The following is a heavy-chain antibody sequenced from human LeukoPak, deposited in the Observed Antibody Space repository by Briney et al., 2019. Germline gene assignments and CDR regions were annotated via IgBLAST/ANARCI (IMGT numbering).Heavy chain of an antibody. Sequence: SETLSLTCTVSGGSISSYYWSWIRQPPGKGLEWIGYIYYSGSTDYNPSLKSRVTISVDTSKNQFSLKLSSVTAADTAVYYCALGYCSSTSCSDYYYGMDVWGQGTTVTVSS. V-gene: IGHV4-59*01. CDR3: ALGYCSSTSCSDYYYGMDV. D-gene: IGHD2-2*03. CDR1: GGSISSYY. CDR2: IYYSGST. J-gene: IGHJ6*02.